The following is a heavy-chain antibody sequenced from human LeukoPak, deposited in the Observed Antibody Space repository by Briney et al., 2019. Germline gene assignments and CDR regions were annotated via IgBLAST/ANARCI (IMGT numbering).Heavy chain of an antibody. CDR1: GYTFTGYY. CDR3: ARGSEIQLWLLAY. CDR2: ITPNSGGT. Sequence: GASVKVSCKASGYTFTGYYIHWVRHAPGQGLEWMGGITPNSGGTNYAQKFQGRVTMTRDTSISTAYMELSRLTSDDTAVYSCARGSEIQLWLLAYWGQGTLVTVSS. D-gene: IGHD5-18*01. J-gene: IGHJ4*02. V-gene: IGHV1-2*02.